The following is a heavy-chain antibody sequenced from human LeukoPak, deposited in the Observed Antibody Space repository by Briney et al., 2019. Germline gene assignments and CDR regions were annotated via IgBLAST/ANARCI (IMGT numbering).Heavy chain of an antibody. J-gene: IGHJ5*02. D-gene: IGHD2-2*01. CDR2: TYYSGST. Sequence: SETLSLTCTVSGGSISSYYWSWIRQPPGKGLEWIGYTYYSGSTNYNPSLKSRVTISVDTSKNQFSLKLSSVTAADTAVYYCARDFDCSSTSCYASGFDPWGQGTLVTVSS. CDR3: ARDFDCSSTSCYASGFDP. V-gene: IGHV4-59*01. CDR1: GGSISSYY.